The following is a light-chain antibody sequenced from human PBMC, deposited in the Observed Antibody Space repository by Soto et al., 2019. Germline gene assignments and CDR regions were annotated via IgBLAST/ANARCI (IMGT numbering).Light chain of an antibody. J-gene: IGKJ2*01. V-gene: IGKV3-20*01. CDR1: QSVSTTY. Sequence: EVVLTQSPGTLSLPPGERATLSCRASQSVSTTYLAWYQQKPGQAPRLLIYGASSRASGIPDRFRGSGSGTDFTLTISRLEPEDFAVYYCQQYSHWPPYTFGQGTNLEIK. CDR2: GAS. CDR3: QQYSHWPPYT.